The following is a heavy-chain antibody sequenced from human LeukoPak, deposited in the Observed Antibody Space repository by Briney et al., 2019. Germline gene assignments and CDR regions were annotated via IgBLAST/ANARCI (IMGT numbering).Heavy chain of an antibody. Sequence: GASVKVSCKASGYTFTAYYIHWVRQAPGQGLEWMGWISAYNGNTNYAQKLQGRVTMTTDTSTSTAYMELRSLRSDDTAVYYCARDPDHSSGFNWFDPWGQGTLVTVSS. CDR3: ARDPDHSSGFNWFDP. V-gene: IGHV1-18*04. J-gene: IGHJ5*02. D-gene: IGHD6-19*01. CDR1: GYTFTAYY. CDR2: ISAYNGNT.